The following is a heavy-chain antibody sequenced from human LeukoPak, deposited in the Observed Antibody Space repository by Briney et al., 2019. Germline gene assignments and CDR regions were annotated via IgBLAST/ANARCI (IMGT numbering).Heavy chain of an antibody. D-gene: IGHD6-13*01. Sequence: GGSLRLSCAASGFTFSRYSMNWVRQAPGKGLEWVSGIKWDGGSTGYADSVKGRFTISRDNAKNSLYLQMNSLRVEDTAVYHCARGAGSSWYFYFDYWGQGTLVTVSS. CDR1: GFTFSRYS. CDR3: ARGAGSSWYFYFDY. J-gene: IGHJ4*02. V-gene: IGHV3-20*01. CDR2: IKWDGGST.